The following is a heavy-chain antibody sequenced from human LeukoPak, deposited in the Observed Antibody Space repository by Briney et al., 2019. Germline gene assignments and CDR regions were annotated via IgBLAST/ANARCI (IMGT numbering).Heavy chain of an antibody. CDR1: GFTFSSYW. V-gene: IGHV3-7*01. Sequence: GGSLRLSCAASGFTFSSYWMSWVRQAPGKGLEWVANIKRDGSEKYYVDSVKGRFTISRDNAKNSLYLRMNSLRAEDTAVYYCARHSRAIVGATVYRGYFDYWGQGTLVTVSS. D-gene: IGHD1-26*01. CDR2: IKRDGSEK. CDR3: ARHSRAIVGATVYRGYFDY. J-gene: IGHJ4*02.